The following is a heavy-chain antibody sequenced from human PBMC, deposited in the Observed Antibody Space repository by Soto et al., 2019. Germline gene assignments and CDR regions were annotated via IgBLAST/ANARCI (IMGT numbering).Heavy chain of an antibody. D-gene: IGHD3-16*01. V-gene: IGHV3-53*04. CDR2: IYSGGST. J-gene: IGHJ6*02. CDR3: ARDLSRSSLDYYYGMDV. CDR1: GFTVSSNY. Sequence: EVQLVESGGGLVQPGGSLRLSCAASGFTVSSNYMSWVRQAPGKGLEWVSVIYSGGSTYYADSVKGRFTISRHNSXNXXYLQMNSLRAEDTAVYYCARDLSRSSLDYYYGMDVWGQGTTVTVSS.